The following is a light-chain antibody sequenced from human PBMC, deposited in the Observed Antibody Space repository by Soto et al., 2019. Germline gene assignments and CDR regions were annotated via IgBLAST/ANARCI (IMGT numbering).Light chain of an antibody. CDR3: QQYNSYAWT. CDR1: QSISCW. Sequence: DIQMTQSPSSLSASVGERVTITCRASQSISCWLAWYQQKPGKAPKLLIYDASILESGVPSRLSGSGSVTEFTLTIISLQPDDLASSYCQQYNSYAWTFXQGTKPDIK. CDR2: DAS. J-gene: IGKJ1*01. V-gene: IGKV1-5*01.